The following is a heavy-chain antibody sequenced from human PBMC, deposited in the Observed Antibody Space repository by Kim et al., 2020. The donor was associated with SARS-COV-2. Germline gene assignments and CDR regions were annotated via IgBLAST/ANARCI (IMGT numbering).Heavy chain of an antibody. CDR3: ARSDYLGRFDY. J-gene: IGHJ4*02. D-gene: IGHD3-16*01. V-gene: IGHV1-69*04. Sequence: SVKVSCKASGGTFSSYAISWVRQAPGQGLEWMGRIIPILGIANYAQKFQGRVTITADKSTSTAYMELSSLRSEDTAVYYCARSDYLGRFDYWGQGTLVTVSS. CDR2: IIPILGIA. CDR1: GGTFSSYA.